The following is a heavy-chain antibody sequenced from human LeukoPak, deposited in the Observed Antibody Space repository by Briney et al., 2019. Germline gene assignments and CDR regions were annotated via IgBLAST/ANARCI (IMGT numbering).Heavy chain of an antibody. Sequence: PSETLSLTCTVSGGSISSYYRSWIRQPPGKGLEWIGEINHSGSTNYNPSLKSRVTISVDTSKNQFSLKLSSVTAADTAVYYCARAKRLRFLEWLLPWGQGTLVTVSS. CDR1: GGSISSYY. CDR2: INHSGST. V-gene: IGHV4-34*01. CDR3: ARAKRLRFLEWLLP. D-gene: IGHD3-3*01. J-gene: IGHJ5*02.